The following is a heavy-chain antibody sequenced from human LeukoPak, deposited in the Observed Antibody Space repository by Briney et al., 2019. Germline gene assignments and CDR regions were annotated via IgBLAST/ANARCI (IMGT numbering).Heavy chain of an antibody. CDR3: ARDFMVRGVISPAFDY. D-gene: IGHD3-10*01. J-gene: IGHJ4*02. Sequence: GGSLRPSCAASGFTFSSYSMNWVRQAPGKGLEWVSSISSSSSYIYYADSVKGRFTISRDNAKNSLYLQMNSLRAEDTAVYYCARDFMVRGVISPAFDYWGQGTLVTVSS. CDR1: GFTFSSYS. V-gene: IGHV3-21*01. CDR2: ISSSSSYI.